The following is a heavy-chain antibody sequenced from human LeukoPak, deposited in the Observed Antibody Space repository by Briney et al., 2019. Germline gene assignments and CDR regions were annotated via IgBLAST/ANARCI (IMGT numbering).Heavy chain of an antibody. J-gene: IGHJ6*03. CDR2: ISGSGGST. CDR3: ALAARPAYYYYYMDV. D-gene: IGHD6-6*01. Sequence: GGSLRLSCAASGFTFSSYAMSWVRQAPGKGLEWVSAISGSGGSTYYADSVKGRFTTSRDNSKNTLYLQMNSLRAEDTAVYYCALAARPAYYYYYMDVWGKGTTVTVSS. CDR1: GFTFSSYA. V-gene: IGHV3-23*01.